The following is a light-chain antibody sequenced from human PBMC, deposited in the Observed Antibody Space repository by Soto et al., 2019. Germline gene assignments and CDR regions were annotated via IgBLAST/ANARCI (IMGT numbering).Light chain of an antibody. J-gene: IGKJ1*01. CDR3: QQSHSIPWT. CDR1: QSISSN. V-gene: IGKV1-39*01. CDR2: AAS. Sequence: DIQLTQSPSSLSASVGDSATITCRASQSISSNLNWYQQKPGKAPKLLIYAASNLQSGAPSTFSGSGSGTDGTLTISSLQPEDLATDYCQQSHSIPWTVGQGTKVDIK.